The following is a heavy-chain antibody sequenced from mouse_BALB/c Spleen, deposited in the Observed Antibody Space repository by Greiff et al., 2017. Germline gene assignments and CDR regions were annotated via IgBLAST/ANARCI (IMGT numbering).Heavy chain of an antibody. D-gene: IGHD2-3*01. Sequence: EVMLVESGGGLVQPGGSLKLSCAASGFTFSSYTMSWVRQTPEKRLEWVAYISNGGGSTYYPDTVKGRFTISRDNAKNTLYLQMSSLKSEDTAMYYCARRDGYFFAYWGQGTLVTVSA. J-gene: IGHJ3*01. CDR1: GFTFSSYT. CDR3: ARRDGYFFAY. V-gene: IGHV5-12-2*01. CDR2: ISNGGGST.